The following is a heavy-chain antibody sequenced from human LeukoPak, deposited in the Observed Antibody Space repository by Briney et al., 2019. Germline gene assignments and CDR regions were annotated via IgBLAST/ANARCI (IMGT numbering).Heavy chain of an antibody. CDR3: SRQKTYYGSGSSFDY. Sequence: PSETLSLTCTVSGGSISSSSYYWGWIRQPPGKGLEWIGNIYYSGSTYYNPPLKSRVTMSVDTSKNEFSLKLSSVTAADTAIYYCSRQKTYYGSGSSFDYWGQGTLVTVSS. V-gene: IGHV4-39*01. D-gene: IGHD3-10*01. CDR2: IYYSGST. CDR1: GGSISSSSYY. J-gene: IGHJ4*02.